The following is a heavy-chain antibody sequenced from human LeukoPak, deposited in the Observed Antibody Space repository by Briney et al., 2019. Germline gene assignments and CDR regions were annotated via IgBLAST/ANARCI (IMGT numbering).Heavy chain of an antibody. D-gene: IGHD5-18*01. CDR1: GFTFSSYW. V-gene: IGHV3-7*01. CDR3: ARVRSYGPEYNWFDP. CDR2: IKQDGSEK. J-gene: IGHJ5*02. Sequence: TGGSLRLSCAASGFTFSSYWMSWVRQAPGKGLEWEANIKQDGSEKYYVDSVKGRFTISRDNAKNSLYLQMNSLRAEDTAVYYCARVRSYGPEYNWFDPWGQGTLVTVSS.